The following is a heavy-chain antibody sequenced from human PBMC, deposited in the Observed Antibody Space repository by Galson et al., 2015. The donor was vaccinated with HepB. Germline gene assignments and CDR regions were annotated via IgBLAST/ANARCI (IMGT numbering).Heavy chain of an antibody. V-gene: IGHV1-69*13. CDR3: AREVVDIVATKWGRAFDI. D-gene: IGHD5-12*01. CDR1: GGTFSSYA. J-gene: IGHJ3*02. Sequence: SVKVSCKASGGTFSSYAISWVRQAPGQGLEWMGGIIPISGTANYAQKFQGRVTITADESTSTAYMELSSLRSEDTAVYYCAREVVDIVATKWGRAFDIWGQGTMVTVSS. CDR2: IIPISGTA.